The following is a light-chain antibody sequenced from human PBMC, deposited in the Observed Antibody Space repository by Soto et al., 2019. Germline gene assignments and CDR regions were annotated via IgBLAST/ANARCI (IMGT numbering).Light chain of an antibody. CDR2: GAS. CDR1: QSVSSSY. Sequence: EIVLTQSPGTLSLSPGERATLSCRASQSVSSSYLAWYQQKPGQAPRLLIYGASSRATGIPDRFSGSGSGTDFTLTTIRLEPEDFAVYYCQQYGKGFGQGTKVEIK. J-gene: IGKJ1*01. V-gene: IGKV3-20*01. CDR3: QQYGKG.